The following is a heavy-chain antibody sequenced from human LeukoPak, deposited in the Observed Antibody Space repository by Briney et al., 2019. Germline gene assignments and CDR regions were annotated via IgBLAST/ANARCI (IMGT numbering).Heavy chain of an antibody. J-gene: IGHJ4*02. V-gene: IGHV3-7*01. Sequence: GGSLRLSCAASGFTFSNYWTSWVRQAPGKGLEWVANIKQDGSQKYYVDSVKGRFTISRDNAKNSLYLQMNSLRAEDTAVYYCARRYSYNSVFDYWGQGTLVTVSS. CDR1: GFTFSNYW. CDR3: ARRYSYNSVFDY. D-gene: IGHD5-18*01. CDR2: IKQDGSQK.